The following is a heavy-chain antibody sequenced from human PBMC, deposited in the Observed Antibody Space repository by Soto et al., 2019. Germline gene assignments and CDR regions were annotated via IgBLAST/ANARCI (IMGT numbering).Heavy chain of an antibody. Sequence: SETLSLTCTVSGGSISSYYWSWIRQPPGKGLEWIGYIYYSGSTDYNPSLKSRVTISVDTSKNQFSLKLSSVTAADTAVYYCARDYCSGGSCYRDWFDPWGQGTLVTVSS. CDR3: ARDYCSGGSCYRDWFDP. V-gene: IGHV4-59*01. CDR1: GGSISSYY. D-gene: IGHD2-15*01. CDR2: IYYSGST. J-gene: IGHJ5*02.